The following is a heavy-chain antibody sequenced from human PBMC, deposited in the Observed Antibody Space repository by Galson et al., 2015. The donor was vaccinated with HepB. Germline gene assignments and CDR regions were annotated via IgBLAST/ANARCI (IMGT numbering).Heavy chain of an antibody. J-gene: IGHJ6*02. CDR1: GYTFTSYY. D-gene: IGHD2-21*02. V-gene: IGHV1-46*03. CDR2: TNPSGGST. CDR3: AKMYCGGDCYKLRYYYYGMDV. Sequence: SVKVSCKASGYTFTSYYMHWVRQAPGQGLEWMGITNPSGGSTSYAQKFQGRVTMTRDTSTSTVYMELSNLRSEDTAVYYCAKMYCGGDCYKLRYYYYGMDVWGQGTTVTVSS.